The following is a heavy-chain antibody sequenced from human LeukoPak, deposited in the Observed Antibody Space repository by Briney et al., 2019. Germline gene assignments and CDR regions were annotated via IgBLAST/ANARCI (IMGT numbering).Heavy chain of an antibody. J-gene: IGHJ4*02. V-gene: IGHV3-21*01. CDR2: ISSSSTCI. CDR3: ARGQGVYASGSYPFDD. Sequence: PGGSLRLSCAASGFTFSDYSMNWVRQAPGKGLEWVSSISSSSTCIFYADSVKGRFTISRDYAKNSLYLQMNSLRAEDTAVYFCARGQGVYASGSYPFDDWGQGTQVTVSS. CDR1: GFTFSDYS. D-gene: IGHD3-10*01.